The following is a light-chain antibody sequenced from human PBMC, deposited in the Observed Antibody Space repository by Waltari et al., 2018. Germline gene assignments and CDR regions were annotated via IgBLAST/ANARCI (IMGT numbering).Light chain of an antibody. CDR1: DSLDFN. J-gene: IGKJ1*01. V-gene: IGKV3-11*01. Sequence: SDSLDFNIDLYQDKPDQAPGPLIFDDATRATDTPVTASGSGSGTDFTLTISILEPEDFAVYYCQHRTNWTPEWTFGQGTKVEIK. CDR2: DDA. CDR3: QHRTNWTPEWT.